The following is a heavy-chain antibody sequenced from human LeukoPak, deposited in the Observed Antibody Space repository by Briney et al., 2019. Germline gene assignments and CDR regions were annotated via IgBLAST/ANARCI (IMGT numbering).Heavy chain of an antibody. CDR3: ARDGGLHTNFDY. D-gene: IGHD2-15*01. J-gene: IGHJ4*02. Sequence: GGSLRLSCAASGFTFRNYWMGWVRQAPGKGLEWVANTKPDGTAEYYADSVRGRFTTSRHNANNFLYLQMNSLRGEDTAAYYCARDGGLHTNFDYWGQGTLVTVSS. V-gene: IGHV3-7*01. CDR1: GFTFRNYW. CDR2: TKPDGTAE.